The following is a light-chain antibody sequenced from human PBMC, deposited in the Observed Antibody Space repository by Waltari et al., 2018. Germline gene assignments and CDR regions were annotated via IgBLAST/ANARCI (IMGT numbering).Light chain of an antibody. CDR1: PTVRTTY. V-gene: IGKV3-20*01. CDR2: GAS. J-gene: IGKJ4*01. Sequence: VLTQLHGTLSFSTGERAPVSCRASPTVRTTYLAWYQQKPGQAPTLLIYGASSRATGIPDRFSGSGSGTDFSLTISSLEPEDFAVYYCQQYDISPLTFGGGTKVEIK. CDR3: QQYDISPLT.